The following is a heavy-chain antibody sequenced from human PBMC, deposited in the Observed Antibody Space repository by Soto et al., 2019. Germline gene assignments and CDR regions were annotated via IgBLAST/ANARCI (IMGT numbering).Heavy chain of an antibody. D-gene: IGHD5-18*01. J-gene: IGHJ4*02. CDR2: ISYDGSNK. Sequence: QVQLVESGGGVVQPGRSLRLSCEASGFTFSNYAIHWVRQAPGKGLEWVAVISYDGSNKYYADSVKGRISISSDNSKNTVYMQMGSLRPEHTAICYCARVETAVVPWGNYFDYWGQGTTVTVSS. CDR1: GFTFSNYA. CDR3: ARVETAVVPWGNYFDY. V-gene: IGHV3-30-3*01.